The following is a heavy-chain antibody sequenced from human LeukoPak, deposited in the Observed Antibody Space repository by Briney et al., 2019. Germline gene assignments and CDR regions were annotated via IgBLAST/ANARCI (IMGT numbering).Heavy chain of an antibody. J-gene: IGHJ5*02. CDR3: ARDTPGYCSSTRCYVGRFDP. Sequence: SETLSLTCTVSGYSISSDYYWGWIRQPPGKGLEWIGSIYHSGSTYYNPSLKSRVTISLDTSKNQFSLKLSSVTAADTAVYYCARDTPGYCSSTRCYVGRFDPWGQGTLVTVSS. CDR1: GYSISSDYY. V-gene: IGHV4-38-2*02. CDR2: IYHSGST. D-gene: IGHD2-2*01.